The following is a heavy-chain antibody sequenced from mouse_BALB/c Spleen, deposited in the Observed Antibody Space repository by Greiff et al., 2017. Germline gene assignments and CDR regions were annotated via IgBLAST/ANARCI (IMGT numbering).Heavy chain of an antibody. J-gene: IGHJ3*01. D-gene: IGHD2-2*01. Sequence: VQRVESGPGLVAPSQSLSITCTVSGFSLTSYGVHWVRQPPGKGLEWLGVIWAGGSTNYNSALMSRLSISKDNSKSQVFLKMNSLQTDDTAMYYCASQIYYGYDGWFAYWGQGTLVTVSA. CDR2: IWAGGST. CDR3: ASQIYYGYDGWFAY. CDR1: GFSLTSYG. V-gene: IGHV2-9*02.